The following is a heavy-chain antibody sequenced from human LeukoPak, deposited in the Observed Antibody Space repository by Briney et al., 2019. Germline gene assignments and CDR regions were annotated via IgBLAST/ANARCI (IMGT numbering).Heavy chain of an antibody. CDR3: ARETKADYDFWSGYNYYYYYMAV. J-gene: IGHJ6*03. CDR2: IYTSGST. D-gene: IGHD3-3*01. V-gene: IGHV4-4*07. Sequence: SETLSLTCTVSGGSISNYYWSWIRQPAGKGLECIGRIYTSGSTNYNPSLKSRVTMSVDTSKNQFSLKLSSVTAADTAVYYCARETKADYDFWSGYNYYYYYMAVWGKGTTVTVSS. CDR1: GGSISNYY.